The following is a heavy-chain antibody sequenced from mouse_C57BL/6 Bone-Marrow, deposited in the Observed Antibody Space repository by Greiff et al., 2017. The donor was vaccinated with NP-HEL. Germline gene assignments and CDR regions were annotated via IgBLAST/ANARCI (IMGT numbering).Heavy chain of an antibody. CDR1: GFTFSSYG. J-gene: IGHJ3*01. CDR3: ARQERPFAY. Sequence: DVQLVESGGDLVKPGGSLKLSCAASGFTFSSYGMSWVRQTPDKRLEWVATISSGGSYTYYPDSVKGRFTISRDNAKNTLYLQMSSLKSEDTAMYYCARQERPFAYWGQGTLVTVSA. V-gene: IGHV5-6*01. CDR2: ISSGGSYT. D-gene: IGHD1-2*01.